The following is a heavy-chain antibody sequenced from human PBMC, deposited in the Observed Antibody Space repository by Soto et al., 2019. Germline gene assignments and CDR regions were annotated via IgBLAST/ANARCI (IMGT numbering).Heavy chain of an antibody. V-gene: IGHV4-59*01. CDR3: ARGSPMSSSFPLDY. J-gene: IGHJ4*02. CDR2: IYYTGST. CDR1: GGSISPYY. D-gene: IGHD6-6*01. Sequence: QVQLQESGPGLVKPSETLSLTCTVSGGSISPYYWSWIRQPPGKGLEWIGYIYYTGSTNYNASLRSRVTISQDTSKSQFSLKLNSVTAADTAVYYCARGSPMSSSFPLDYWGQGTLVAVSS.